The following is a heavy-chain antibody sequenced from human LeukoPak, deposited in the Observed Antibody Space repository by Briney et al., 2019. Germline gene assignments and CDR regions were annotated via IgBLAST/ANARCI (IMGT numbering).Heavy chain of an antibody. CDR3: ARVSRVVPAAISSYYYYGMDV. D-gene: IGHD2-2*01. CDR2: IYYSGST. V-gene: IGHV4-31*03. J-gene: IGHJ6*02. Sequence: SQTLSLTCTVSGGSISSGGYYWSWIRQHPGKGLEWIGYIYYSGSTYYNPSLKSRVTISVDTSKNQFTLKLSSVTAADTAVYYCARVSRVVPAAISSYYYYGMDVWGQGTTVTVSS. CDR1: GGSISSGGYY.